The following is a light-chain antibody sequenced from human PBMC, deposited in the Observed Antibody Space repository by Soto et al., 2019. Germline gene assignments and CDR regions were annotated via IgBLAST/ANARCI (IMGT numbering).Light chain of an antibody. Sequence: DIQMTQSPSSLSASVGDRVTITCRASQSIRKYLSWYQQKPGKAPQLLIYAASNLQSGVPSRFSGSGSGTDSTLTINNLQPEDFATYYCHQSFSTSFGAGTKVDIK. CDR3: HQSFSTS. J-gene: IGKJ4*01. V-gene: IGKV1-39*01. CDR1: QSIRKY. CDR2: AAS.